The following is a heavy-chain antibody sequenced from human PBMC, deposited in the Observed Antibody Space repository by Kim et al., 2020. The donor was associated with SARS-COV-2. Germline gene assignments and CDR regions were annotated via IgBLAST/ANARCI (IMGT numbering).Heavy chain of an antibody. V-gene: IGHV3-43D*03. CDR1: GFTFDDYA. J-gene: IGHJ6*02. CDR3: AKYMRKPIKRYEPIAQLPDYYYYYGMDV. Sequence: GGSLRLSCAASGFTFDDYAMHWVRQAPGKGLEWVSLISWDGGSTYYADSVKGRFTISRDNSKNSLYLQMNSLRAEDTALYYCAKYMRKPIKRYEPIAQLPDYYYYYGMDVWGQGTTVTVSS. D-gene: IGHD2-2*01. CDR2: ISWDGGST.